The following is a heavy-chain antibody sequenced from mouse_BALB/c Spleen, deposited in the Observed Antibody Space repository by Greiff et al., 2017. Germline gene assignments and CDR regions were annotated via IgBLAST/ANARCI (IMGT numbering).Heavy chain of an antibody. CDR3: ARLLRYYFDY. CDR2: IDPSDSYT. J-gene: IGHJ2*01. D-gene: IGHD1-1*01. CDR1: GYTFTSYW. V-gene: IGHV1-69*02. Sequence: QVQLQQPGAELVKPGASVKLSCKASGYTFTSYWMHWVKQRPGQGLEWIGEIDPSDSYTNYNQKFKGKATLTVDKSSSTAYMQLSSLTSEDSAVYYCARLLRYYFDYWGQGTTLTVSS.